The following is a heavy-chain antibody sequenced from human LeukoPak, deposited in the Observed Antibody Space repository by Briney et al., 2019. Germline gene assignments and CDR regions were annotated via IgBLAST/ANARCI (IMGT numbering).Heavy chain of an antibody. J-gene: IGHJ4*02. Sequence: GGSLRLSCAASGLTFSNYSMNWVRQAPGMGLEWLSYISSTSITIYYADSVKGRFTISRDNAKNSLYLQMNSVRAEDTAVYYCASSSGSYWGHDYWGQGTLVTVSS. CDR1: GLTFSNYS. CDR3: ASSSGSYWGHDY. D-gene: IGHD3-10*01. CDR2: ISSTSITI. V-gene: IGHV3-48*04.